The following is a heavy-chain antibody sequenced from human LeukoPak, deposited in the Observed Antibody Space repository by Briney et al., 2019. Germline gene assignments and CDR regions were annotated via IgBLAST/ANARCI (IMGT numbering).Heavy chain of an antibody. D-gene: IGHD4-23*01. J-gene: IGHJ4*02. CDR2: ISYDGSNK. CDR3: ASLSYGGNPNFDY. Sequence: GSLELSCAGSGIHFSRYGMQRVRQAPGKGVEWGAVISYDGSNKYYADSVKGRFTISRDNSKNTLYLQMNSLRAEDTAVYYCASLSYGGNPNFDYWGQGTLVTVSS. CDR1: GIHFSRYG. V-gene: IGHV3-30-3*01.